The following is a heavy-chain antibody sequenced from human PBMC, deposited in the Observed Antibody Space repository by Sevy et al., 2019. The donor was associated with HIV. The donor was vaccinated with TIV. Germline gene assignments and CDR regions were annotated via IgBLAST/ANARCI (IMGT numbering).Heavy chain of an antibody. Sequence: GGSLRLSCAVSGFNFNIYSMSWVRQAPAKGLEWVSTLSFGCGKIHYADSVKGRFIISRDDSKNTLYLQMNSLRAEDTAVYFCAREGCTRPHDYWGQGTLVTVSS. CDR3: AREGCTRPHDY. D-gene: IGHD2-8*01. V-gene: IGHV3-23*01. CDR2: LSFGCGKI. CDR1: GFNFNIYS. J-gene: IGHJ4*02.